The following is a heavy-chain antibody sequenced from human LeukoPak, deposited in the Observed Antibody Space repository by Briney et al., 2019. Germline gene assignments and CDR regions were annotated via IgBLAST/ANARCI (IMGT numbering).Heavy chain of an antibody. D-gene: IGHD6-13*01. Sequence: SETLSLTCTVSGDSISGSTYYWGWIRQPPGKGLEWIGYIYYSGSTYYNPSLKSRVTISVDTSKNQFSLKLSSVTAADTAVYYCARAPGGGFGDGSIAAAGTFGAFDIWGQGTMVTVSS. J-gene: IGHJ3*02. V-gene: IGHV4-31*03. CDR2: IYYSGST. CDR3: ARAPGGGFGDGSIAAAGTFGAFDI. CDR1: GDSISGSTYY.